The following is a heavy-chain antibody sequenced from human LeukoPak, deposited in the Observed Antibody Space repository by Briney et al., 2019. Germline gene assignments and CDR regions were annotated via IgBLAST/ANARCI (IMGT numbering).Heavy chain of an antibody. D-gene: IGHD3-10*01. J-gene: IGHJ4*02. Sequence: WIGRIYSSGSTKTNPSLKSRVTMSVDMSKNQFSLRLSSVTAADTAVYYCARGNNYGSFNDFWGQGTLVTVSS. CDR3: ARGNNYGSFNDF. CDR2: IYSSGST. V-gene: IGHV4-4*07.